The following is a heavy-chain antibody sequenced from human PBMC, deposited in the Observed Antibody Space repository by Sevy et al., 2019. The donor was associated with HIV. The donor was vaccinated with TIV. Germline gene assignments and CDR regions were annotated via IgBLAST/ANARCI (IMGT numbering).Heavy chain of an antibody. V-gene: IGHV3-7*01. CDR1: GFSLNSYW. Sequence: GGSLRLSCVASGFSLNSYWMLWVRQAPGKGLEWVANINQDGSVNYYADSVKGRFTISRDNARNLVSLQMNILRVEDTAVYYCVRAIATADSFWGQGTMVTVSS. CDR2: INQDGSVN. CDR3: VRAIATADSF. D-gene: IGHD6-13*01. J-gene: IGHJ3*01.